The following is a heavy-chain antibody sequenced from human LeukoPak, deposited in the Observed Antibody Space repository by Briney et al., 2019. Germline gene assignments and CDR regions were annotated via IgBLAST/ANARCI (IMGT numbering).Heavy chain of an antibody. CDR2: IYHNGGT. J-gene: IGHJ4*02. D-gene: IGHD3-3*01. CDR1: GYSISSGYY. Sequence: PSETLSLTCGVSGYSISSGYYWGWIRQPPGKGLEWIGTIYHNGGTFYNSSLKSRVTVSVDTSKSQFSLRLTSVTAADTAVYYCARHVRFLEWLSSYYFDYWGQGTLVSVSS. V-gene: IGHV4-38-2*01. CDR3: ARHVRFLEWLSSYYFDY.